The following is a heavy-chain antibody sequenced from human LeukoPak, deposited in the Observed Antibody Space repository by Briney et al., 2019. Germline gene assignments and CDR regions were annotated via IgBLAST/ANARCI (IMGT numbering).Heavy chain of an antibody. D-gene: IGHD6-13*01. CDR2: IRYDGTNK. CDR1: GFTFTNYA. CDR3: ARDPIALAY. J-gene: IGHJ4*02. Sequence: PGGSLRLSCTASGFTFTNYAMSWVRQAPGKGLEWVAFIRYDGTNKYYADSVKGRFTISRDNSKNTLYLQMNSLRAEDTAVYYCARDPIALAYWGQGTLVTVSS. V-gene: IGHV3-30*02.